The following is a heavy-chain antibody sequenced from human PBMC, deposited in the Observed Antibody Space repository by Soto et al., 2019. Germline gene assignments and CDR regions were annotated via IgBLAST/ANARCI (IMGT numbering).Heavy chain of an antibody. CDR1: GDSISNSRSH. CDR2: IKYSGTT. CDR3: ASHGLTGSYYDAFDI. Sequence: SETLALTSTVSGDSISNSRSHLGWIRPPPGKGLEWIASIKYSGTTFYNPSLKSRVTLSVDTSKNQFALKLSSVTAAETAVYYCASHGLTGSYYDAFDIRGQGTMVTL. J-gene: IGHJ3*02. V-gene: IGHV4-39*01. D-gene: IGHD1-26*01.